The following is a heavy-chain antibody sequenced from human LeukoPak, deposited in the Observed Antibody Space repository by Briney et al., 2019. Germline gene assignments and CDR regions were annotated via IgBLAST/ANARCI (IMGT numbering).Heavy chain of an antibody. J-gene: IGHJ4*02. Sequence: PGGSLRLSCAASGFTFSSYGMHWVRQAPGKGLEWVAFIRYDGSNKYYADSVKGRFTISRDNSKNTLYLQMNSLRAEDTAVYYCATPTMEPLIVVVPAAIPYWGQGTLVTVSS. CDR1: GFTFSSYG. D-gene: IGHD2-2*01. CDR2: IRYDGSNK. CDR3: ATPTMEPLIVVVPAAIPY. V-gene: IGHV3-30*02.